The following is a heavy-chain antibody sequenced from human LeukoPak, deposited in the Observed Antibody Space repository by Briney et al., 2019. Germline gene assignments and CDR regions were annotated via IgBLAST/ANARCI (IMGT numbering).Heavy chain of an antibody. CDR3: ARDSKELWFGELSGYYYYYMDV. Sequence: SETLSLTCTVSGGPLSSYYWSWIRQPPGEALEWLGYIYYSGSPNYHPSLKRRVPISVGTAKNHFSLKMSSVTAAETAVYYCARDSKELWFGELSGYYYYYMDVWGKGTTVTVSS. CDR2: IYYSGSP. D-gene: IGHD3-10*01. CDR1: GGPLSSYY. V-gene: IGHV4-59*01. J-gene: IGHJ6*03.